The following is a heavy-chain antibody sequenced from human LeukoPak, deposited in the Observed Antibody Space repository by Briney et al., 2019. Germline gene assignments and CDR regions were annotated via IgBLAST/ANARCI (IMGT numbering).Heavy chain of an antibody. D-gene: IGHD3-22*01. J-gene: IGHJ6*02. CDR1: GNYW. Sequence: SGGSLRLSCAASGNYWMHWVRQAPGKGLVWVSHINSDGSWTSYADSVKGRFTVSRDNAKNTLYLQMNSLRAEDTAVYYCARSHYYDSSAYYFNYGLDVWGQGTTVIVSS. CDR2: INSDGSWT. CDR3: ARSHYYDSSAYYFNYGLDV. V-gene: IGHV3-74*01.